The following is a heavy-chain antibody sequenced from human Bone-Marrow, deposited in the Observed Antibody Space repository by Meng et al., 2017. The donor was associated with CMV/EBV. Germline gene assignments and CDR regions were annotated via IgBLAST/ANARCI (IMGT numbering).Heavy chain of an antibody. J-gene: IGHJ4*02. CDR1: GYTFTRYA. V-gene: IGHV1-8*01. CDR2: MNPNSGNT. D-gene: IGHD6-19*01. CDR3: ATGVADFEY. Sequence: HLVRAGAECKTPRATVKDSCKASGYTFTRYASNSMRQAAGQGLEWMGWMNPNSGNTDYAQKFQGRVTMTRNISKSTAYMDLSSLRSEDTAVYYCATGVADFEYWGQGTLVTVSS.